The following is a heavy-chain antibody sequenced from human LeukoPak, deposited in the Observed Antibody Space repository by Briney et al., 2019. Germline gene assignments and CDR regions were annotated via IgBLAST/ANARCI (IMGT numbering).Heavy chain of an antibody. D-gene: IGHD6-13*01. V-gene: IGHV3-23*01. CDR2: ISGSGGST. CDR3: AKGADVLIPAAGSLFDY. CDR1: GFTFSSYA. J-gene: IGHJ4*02. Sequence: QPGGSLRLSCAASGFTFSSYAMSWVRQAPGKGLEWVSAISGSGGSTDYADSVKGRVTISRDNSKNTLYLQMNSLRAEDTAVYYCAKGADVLIPAAGSLFDYWGQGTLVTVSS.